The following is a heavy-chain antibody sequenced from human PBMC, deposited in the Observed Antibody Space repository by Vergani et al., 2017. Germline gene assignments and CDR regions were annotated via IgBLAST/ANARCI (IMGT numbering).Heavy chain of an antibody. CDR3: ARHTTYTDS. Sequence: EVQLLESGGDLVQPGGSLRLSCAASGFTFNHYAMNWVRQAPGKGLEWVSFISSSSSYRYYADSVKGRFTISADKSISTAFLQWDSLKASDTALYYCARHTTYTDSWGQGTLVTVSS. J-gene: IGHJ4*02. CDR1: GFTFNHYA. D-gene: IGHD1-1*01. CDR2: ISSSSSYR. V-gene: IGHV3-21*02.